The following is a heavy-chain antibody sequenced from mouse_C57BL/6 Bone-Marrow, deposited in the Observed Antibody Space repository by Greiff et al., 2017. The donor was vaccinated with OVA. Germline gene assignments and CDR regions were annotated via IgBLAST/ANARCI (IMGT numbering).Heavy chain of an antibody. V-gene: IGHV1-42*01. CDR2: INPSTGGT. Sequence: VQLKESGPELVKPGASVKISCKASGYSFTGYYMNWVKQSPEKSLEWIGEINPSTGGTTYNQKFKAKATLTVDKSSSTAYMQLKSLTSEDSAVYYCARDDYGGFDYWGQGTTLTVSS. CDR3: ARDDYGGFDY. CDR1: GYSFTGYY. D-gene: IGHD2-4*01. J-gene: IGHJ2*01.